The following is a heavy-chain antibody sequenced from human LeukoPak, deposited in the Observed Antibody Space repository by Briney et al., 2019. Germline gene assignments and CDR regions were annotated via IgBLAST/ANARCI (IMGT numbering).Heavy chain of an antibody. V-gene: IGHV4-31*03. CDR1: GGSISSGGYY. J-gene: IGHJ6*02. Sequence: PSETLSLTCTVSGGSISSGGYYWSWLRQHPGTGLEWIGYIYYSGSTYYNPSLKSRVTISVDTSKNQFSLKLSSVTAADTAVYYCARVAMTTVTNYYYYYGMDVWGQGTTVTVSS. D-gene: IGHD4-17*01. CDR3: ARVAMTTVTNYYYYYGMDV. CDR2: IYYSGST.